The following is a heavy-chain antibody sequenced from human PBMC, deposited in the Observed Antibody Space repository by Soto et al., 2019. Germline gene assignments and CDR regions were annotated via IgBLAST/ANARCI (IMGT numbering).Heavy chain of an antibody. CDR2: IYYSGST. CDR1: GGSISSYY. D-gene: IGHD7-27*01. Sequence: SETLSLTCTVSGGSISSYYWSWIRQPPGKGLEWIGYIYYSGSTNYNPSLKSRVTISVDTSKNQFSLKLSSVTAADTAVYYCARGRKIELTGDSRELYYYYYMDVWGKGTTVTVSS. CDR3: ARGRKIELTGDSRELYYYYYMDV. V-gene: IGHV4-59*01. J-gene: IGHJ6*03.